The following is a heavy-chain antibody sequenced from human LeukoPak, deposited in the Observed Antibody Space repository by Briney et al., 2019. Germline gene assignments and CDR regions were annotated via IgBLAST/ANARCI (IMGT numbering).Heavy chain of an antibody. D-gene: IGHD3-22*01. Sequence: GGSLRLSCAASGFTFSAYYMTWVRQAPGKGPEWVANIKEDGGETDYVDSVKGRFTISRDNAKSSVYLQMNSLRAEDTAVYYCARWGSYESSGDPVVFDYWGQGTLVTVSS. CDR2: IKEDGGET. J-gene: IGHJ4*02. CDR3: ARWGSYESSGDPVVFDY. CDR1: GFTFSAYY. V-gene: IGHV3-7*01.